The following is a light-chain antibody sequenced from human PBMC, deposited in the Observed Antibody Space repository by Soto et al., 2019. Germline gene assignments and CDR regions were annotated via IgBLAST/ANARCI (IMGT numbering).Light chain of an antibody. J-gene: IGLJ1*01. CDR1: SYDVGDYNY. CDR3: TSYAGSNNYV. V-gene: IGLV2-8*01. CDR2: EVI. Sequence: QPVLTQPPSASGSPGQSVTISCTGTSYDVGDYNYVSWYQQHPGKAPKLMIYEVIKRPSGVPDRFSGSKSGNTASLTVSGLQAEDEADYYCTSYAGSNNYVFGTGTKVTVL.